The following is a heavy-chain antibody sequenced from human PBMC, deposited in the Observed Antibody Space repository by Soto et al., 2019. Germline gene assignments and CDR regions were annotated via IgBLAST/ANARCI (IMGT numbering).Heavy chain of an antibody. CDR1: GFTFSSYS. CDR3: ARGWGCSGGSCYSDH. V-gene: IGHV3-48*02. J-gene: IGHJ4*02. Sequence: EVQLVESGGGLVQPGGSLRLSCAASGFTFSSYSMNWVRQAPGKGLEWVSYISSTSSTIYYADSVKGRFTISRENAKNLLYLQMNSLRDEDTAVYYCARGWGCSGGSCYSDHWGQGTLVTVSS. D-gene: IGHD2-15*01. CDR2: ISSTSSTI.